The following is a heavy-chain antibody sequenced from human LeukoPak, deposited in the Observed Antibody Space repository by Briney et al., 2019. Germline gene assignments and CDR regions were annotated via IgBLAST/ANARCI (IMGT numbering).Heavy chain of an antibody. V-gene: IGHV4-39*07. CDR2: IYYSGST. CDR1: GGSISSSSYY. Sequence: SETLSLTCTVSGGSISSSSYYWGWIRQPPGKGLEWIGSIYYSGSTYYNPSLKSRVTISVDTSKNQFSLKLSSVTAADTAVYYCARESYIAAAGKNYYYGMDVWGQGTTVTVSS. CDR3: ARESYIAAAGKNYYYGMDV. D-gene: IGHD6-13*01. J-gene: IGHJ6*02.